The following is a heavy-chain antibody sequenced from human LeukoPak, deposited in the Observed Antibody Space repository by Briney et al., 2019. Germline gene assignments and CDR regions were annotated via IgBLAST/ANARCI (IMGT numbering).Heavy chain of an antibody. CDR1: GFTFRSYS. CDR2: ISSSTSTI. V-gene: IGHV3-48*01. CDR3: ARAQTYAYFDY. D-gene: IGHD3-16*01. J-gene: IGHJ4*02. Sequence: GGSLRLSCAASGFTFRSYSMNWVRQAPGKGLEWVSYISSSTSTIYYADSVKGRFTISRDNAKNSLYLQMNSLRAGDTAVYYCARAQTYAYFDYWGQGTPVTVSS.